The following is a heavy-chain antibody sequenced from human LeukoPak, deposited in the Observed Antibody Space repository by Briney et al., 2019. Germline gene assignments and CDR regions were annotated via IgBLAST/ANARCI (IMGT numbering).Heavy chain of an antibody. Sequence: GGSLRLSCAASGFTFSSYWMHWVRQAPGKGLVWVSRINSDGSSTSYADSVKGRFTISRDNAKNSLYLQMNSLRAEDTALYYCAKDIFTMVRGVVDYWGQGTLVTVSS. CDR3: AKDIFTMVRGVVDY. D-gene: IGHD3-10*01. CDR2: INSDGSST. CDR1: GFTFSSYW. V-gene: IGHV3-74*01. J-gene: IGHJ4*02.